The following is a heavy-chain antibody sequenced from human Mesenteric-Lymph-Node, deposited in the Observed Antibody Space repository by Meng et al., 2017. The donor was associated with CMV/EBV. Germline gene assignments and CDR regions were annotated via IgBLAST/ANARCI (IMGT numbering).Heavy chain of an antibody. CDR1: GASTRGSYY. CDR3: ATGSDFWSGSHPFDF. CDR2: ISYTGTT. V-gene: IGHV4-31*02. J-gene: IGHJ4*02. Sequence: SGASTRGSYYWSRIRQHPGMGLEWIGYISYTGTTHYNPSLKSRVTISTDTSQSQFSLKLISVAAADTAVYYCATGSDFWSGSHPFDFWGQGTLVTVSS. D-gene: IGHD3-3*01.